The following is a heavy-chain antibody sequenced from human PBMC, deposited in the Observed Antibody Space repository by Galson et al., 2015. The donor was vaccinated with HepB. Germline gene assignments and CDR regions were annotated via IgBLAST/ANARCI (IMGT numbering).Heavy chain of an antibody. V-gene: IGHV4-34*01. D-gene: IGHD5-18*01. J-gene: IGHJ3*02. CDR3: ARGLDYGGYSYDLGKAFDI. Sequence: ETLSLTCGVESGSFSGYYWSWIRQTPGKGLQWIGQINHGGYTNYNPSLRSRATMSLATSKNQFSLQLRSVTAADTALYYCARGLDYGGYSYDLGKAFDIWGQGTMVTVSS. CDR2: INHGGYT. CDR1: SGSFSGYY.